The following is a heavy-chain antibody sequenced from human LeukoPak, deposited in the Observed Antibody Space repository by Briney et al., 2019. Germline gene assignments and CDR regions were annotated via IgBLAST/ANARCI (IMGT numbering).Heavy chain of an antibody. CDR2: IIPNLGIA. Sequence: SVKVSCKASGGTFSSYTISWVRHAPGQGLELMGRIIPNLGIANYAQKFQDRVTITADKSTSTAYMELSSSRAADTAVEYCTGGRGYSYGYDFDNWGQGTLVTVSS. J-gene: IGHJ4*02. CDR1: GGTFSSYT. CDR3: TGGRGYSYGYDFDN. V-gene: IGHV1-69*02. D-gene: IGHD5-18*01.